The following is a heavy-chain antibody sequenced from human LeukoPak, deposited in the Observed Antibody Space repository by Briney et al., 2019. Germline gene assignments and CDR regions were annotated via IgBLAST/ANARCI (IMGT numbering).Heavy chain of an antibody. V-gene: IGHV4-31*03. J-gene: IGHJ6*02. CDR1: GGSISSGGYY. CDR2: LYYSGST. Sequence: SQTLSLTCTVSGGSISSGGYYWSWIRQHPGKGLEWIGYLYYSGSTYYNPSLKSRVTISVDTSKNQFSLKLSSVTAADTAVYYCARDDNSRPPYGMDVWGQGTTVTVSS. CDR3: ARDDNSRPPYGMDV. D-gene: IGHD4-11*01.